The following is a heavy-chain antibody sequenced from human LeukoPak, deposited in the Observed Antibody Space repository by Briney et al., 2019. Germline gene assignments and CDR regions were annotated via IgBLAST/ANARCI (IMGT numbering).Heavy chain of an antibody. CDR2: INPNSGGT. CDR1: GYTFTSYD. V-gene: IGHV1-2*02. D-gene: IGHD5-24*01. CDR3: AAQRDPRPFDH. Sequence: GASVKVSCKASGYTFTSYDINWVRQAPGQGLEWMGWINPNSGGTNYAQKFQGRVTMTRDMSMTTAYMELTELRSDDTAVYYCAAQRDPRPFDHWGQGTLITVSS. J-gene: IGHJ4*02.